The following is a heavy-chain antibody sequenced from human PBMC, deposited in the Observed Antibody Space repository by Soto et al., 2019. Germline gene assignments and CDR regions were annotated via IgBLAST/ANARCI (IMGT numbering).Heavy chain of an antibody. CDR3: ARNYYTFDY. CDR2: IYYSGST. CDR1: GGSSNGADNY. J-gene: IGHJ4*02. Sequence: SETLSLTCTVSGGSSNGADNYCSWIRQPPGKGLEWIGYIYYSGSTSYNPSLKSRVTISVDTSKNQFSLKLSSVTAADTAVYYCARNYYTFDYWGQGTLVTVSS. V-gene: IGHV4-30-4*01. D-gene: IGHD3-22*01.